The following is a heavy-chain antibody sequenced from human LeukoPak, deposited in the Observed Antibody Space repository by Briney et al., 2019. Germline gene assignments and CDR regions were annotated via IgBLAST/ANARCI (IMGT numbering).Heavy chain of an antibody. CDR2: IYYSGST. V-gene: IGHV4-39*01. CDR1: GGSISSSSYY. J-gene: IGHJ4*02. D-gene: IGHD6-19*01. CDR3: AGVDSSGWGDLGYFDY. Sequence: SETLSLTCTVSGGSISSSSYYWGWIRQPPGKGLGWIGSIYYSGSTYYNPSLKSRVTISVDTSKNQFSLKLSSVTAADTAVYYCAGVDSSGWGDLGYFDYWGQGTLVTVSS.